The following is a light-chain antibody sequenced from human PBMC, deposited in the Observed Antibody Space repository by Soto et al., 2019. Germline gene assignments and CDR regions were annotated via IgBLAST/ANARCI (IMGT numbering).Light chain of an antibody. CDR3: ASYAGSNKV. J-gene: IGLJ1*01. CDR2: EVT. V-gene: IGLV2-8*01. Sequence: QSVLTQPPSASGSPGQSLTISCTGTSSDVGGYNYVSWYQQHPGKAPKLMIYEVTKRPSGVPDRFSGSKSGNTASLTVSGLLAEDEAEYYCASYAGSNKVLGT. CDR1: SSDVGGYNY.